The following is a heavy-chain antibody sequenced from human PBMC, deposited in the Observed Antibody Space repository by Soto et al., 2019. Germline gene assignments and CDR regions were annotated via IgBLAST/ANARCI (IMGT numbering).Heavy chain of an antibody. V-gene: IGHV3-23*01. CDR3: ALLVSQAHFDH. D-gene: IGHD1-26*01. CDR1: GFILSVSD. J-gene: IGHJ4*02. Sequence: DVQVLESGGGLVQPGGSLRLSCAPSGFILSVSDMTWVRQAPGKGLEWVSSISIRGDAAYYADSVKGRFTISRDNSKNTLYLQISNLRAEDTAVYYCALLVSQAHFDHWGRGGLVTVSS. CDR2: ISIRGDAA.